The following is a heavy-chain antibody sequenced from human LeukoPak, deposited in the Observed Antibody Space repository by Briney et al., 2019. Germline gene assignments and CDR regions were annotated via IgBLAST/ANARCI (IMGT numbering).Heavy chain of an antibody. Sequence: GGSLRLSCAASGFIFSHFSMNWVRQAPGKGLEWVSYISSTSGTIDYVDSVKGRFTVSRDNAKGIMHLQMNGLRDEDTAVYYCAREEGYDSSGYFLNYYGMDVWGQGTTVIVSS. CDR2: ISSTSGTI. J-gene: IGHJ6*02. CDR3: AREEGYDSSGYFLNYYGMDV. CDR1: GFIFSHFS. V-gene: IGHV3-48*02. D-gene: IGHD3-22*01.